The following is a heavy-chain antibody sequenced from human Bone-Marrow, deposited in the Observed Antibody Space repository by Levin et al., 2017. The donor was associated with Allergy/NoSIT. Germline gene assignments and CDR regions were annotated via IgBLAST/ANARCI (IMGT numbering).Heavy chain of an antibody. CDR1: GGSMSSHY. V-gene: IGHV4-59*11. CDR3: ARGRSGSYSDYCDY. Sequence: SETLSLTCSVSGGSMSSHYWSWIRQPPGKGLEWIGYIYYSGSTNYNPSFKSRVTISKDTSKNQFSLGLTSVTAADTAVYYCARGRSGSYSDYCDYWGQGTLVTVSS. D-gene: IGHD1-26*01. J-gene: IGHJ4*02. CDR2: IYYSGST.